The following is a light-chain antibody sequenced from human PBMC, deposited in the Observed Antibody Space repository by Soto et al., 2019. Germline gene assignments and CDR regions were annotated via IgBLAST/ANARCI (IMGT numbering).Light chain of an antibody. CDR3: QQRSNWPPIT. V-gene: IGKV3-11*01. J-gene: IGKJ5*01. Sequence: EIVLTQSPATLSLSPGERATLSCRASQSVDSYLAWYQQKPGQAPRLLIYDASDRATGIPARFSGSGSGTDFTLTISSLEHEDFAVYYCQQRSNWPPITFGQGTRLEI. CDR2: DAS. CDR1: QSVDSY.